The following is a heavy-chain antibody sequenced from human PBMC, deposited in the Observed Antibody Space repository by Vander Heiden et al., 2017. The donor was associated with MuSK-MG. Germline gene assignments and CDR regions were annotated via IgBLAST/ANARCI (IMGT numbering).Heavy chain of an antibody. V-gene: IGHV3-33*01. CDR2: IWYDGSNK. Sequence: QVQLVESGGGVVQPGRSLRLSCAASGFTFSSYGMHWVRQAPGKGLEWVAVIWYDGSNKYYADSVKGRFTISRDNSKNTLYLQMNSLRAEDTAVYYCARNKALYSSGWYYFDYWGQGTLGTVSS. J-gene: IGHJ4*02. D-gene: IGHD6-19*01. CDR3: ARNKALYSSGWYYFDY. CDR1: GFTFSSYG.